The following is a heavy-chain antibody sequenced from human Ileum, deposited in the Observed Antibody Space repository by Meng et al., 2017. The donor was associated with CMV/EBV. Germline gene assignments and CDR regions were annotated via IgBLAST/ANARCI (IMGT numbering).Heavy chain of an antibody. V-gene: IGHV1-2*02. J-gene: IGHJ6*02. D-gene: IGHD4-17*01. CDR2: VTPKTGGT. CDR1: GYTFTDNF. Sequence: ASVKVSCKASGYTFTDNFMHWVRQAPGQGLEWMGWVTPKTGGTFYAQNFQGRVTMTRDTSSSTAYMELRRLTSDDTAVYYCARHGDYLDVWGQGTPVTLSS. CDR3: ARHGDYLDV.